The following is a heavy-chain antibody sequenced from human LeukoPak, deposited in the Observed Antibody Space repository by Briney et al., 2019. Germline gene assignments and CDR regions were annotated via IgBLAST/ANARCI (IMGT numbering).Heavy chain of an antibody. CDR1: GFTFSSYA. D-gene: IGHD2-8*01. V-gene: IGHV3-23*01. CDR2: ISGSGART. Sequence: GGSLRLSCAASGFTFSSYAMSWVRQAPGKGLEWVSAISGSGARTYYADSVKGRFTISRDNAKDSLFLQMNSLRAEDTAIYYCARDPRIYCTNGICRDDYFDNWGQGTLVTVSS. CDR3: ARDPRIYCTNGICRDDYFDN. J-gene: IGHJ4*02.